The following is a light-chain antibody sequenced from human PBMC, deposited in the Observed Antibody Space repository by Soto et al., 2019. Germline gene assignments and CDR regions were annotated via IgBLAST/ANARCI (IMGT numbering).Light chain of an antibody. Sequence: EIVFTQSPCTLSLSPVERATXXXXXSHSVSRTYLAWYQQKPGQAPRLLIFGASDRATGTPDRFSGSGSGTGFTLTISSLQSEDIATYYCQNYDSAPITFGQGTRLEIK. V-gene: IGKV3-20*01. CDR2: GAS. J-gene: IGKJ5*01. CDR1: HSVSRTY. CDR3: QNYDSAPIT.